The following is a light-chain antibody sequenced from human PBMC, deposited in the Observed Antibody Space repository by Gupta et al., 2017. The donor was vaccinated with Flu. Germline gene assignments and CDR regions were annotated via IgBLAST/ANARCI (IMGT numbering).Light chain of an antibody. Sequence: QTTQSPSSLSASVGDRVTITSRASQRNSSYLNWYQQKPGKAPKLLIYAASSLQSGVPSKFSGVGSGTDFTLTISSMQPEELATYYCQQSYSTSYTFGQGTKLEIK. CDR1: QRNSSY. J-gene: IGKJ2*01. CDR3: QQSYSTSYT. CDR2: AAS. V-gene: IGKV1-39*01.